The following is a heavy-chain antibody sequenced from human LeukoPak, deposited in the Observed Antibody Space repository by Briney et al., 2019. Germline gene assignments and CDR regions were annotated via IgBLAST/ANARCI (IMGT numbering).Heavy chain of an antibody. CDR1: GFAFYSYT. V-gene: IGHV3-21*01. J-gene: IGHJ6*02. CDR2: IGPVSSNI. CDR3: VRNVSRSMGMDV. Sequence: GGSLRLSCLGSGFAFYSYTMKWGPPAPGEGLEWVSTIGPVSSNIWIADSLKGRSTISRDNPKTSLYLQMNSLGAEDTAVYYCVRNVSRSMGMDVWGQGTTVTVSS. D-gene: IGHD1-26*01.